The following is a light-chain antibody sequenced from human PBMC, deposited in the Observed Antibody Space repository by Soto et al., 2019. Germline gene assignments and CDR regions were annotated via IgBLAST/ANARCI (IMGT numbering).Light chain of an antibody. V-gene: IGKV1-27*01. J-gene: IGKJ4*01. CDR1: QGISNY. CDR3: QNYNSAPQLT. CDR2: TAS. Sequence: DIQMTQSPSSLSASVGDRVTITCRASQGISNYLAWYQQKPGKVPKLLIYTASTLPSGVPSRFSGSGSGTDFTLTIGSLQPEDVATYYCQNYNSAPQLTFGGGTKVEIK.